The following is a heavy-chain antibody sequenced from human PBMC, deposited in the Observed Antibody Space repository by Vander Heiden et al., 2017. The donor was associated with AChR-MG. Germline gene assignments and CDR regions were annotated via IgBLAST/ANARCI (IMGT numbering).Heavy chain of an antibody. D-gene: IGHD3-3*01. CDR2: INHSGST. CDR1: GGSFSGYY. J-gene: IGHJ4*02. V-gene: IGHV4-34*01. CDR3: ARGGRDTSCGVAITGIDY. Sequence: QVQLQQWGAGLLKPSETLSLTCAVYGGSFSGYYWSWIRQPPGKGLEWIGEINHSGSTNYKKSLKRRVTISVDTSKNQFSRKLSSVTAAETAVYYCARGGRDTSCGVAITGIDYWGQGTLVTVSS.